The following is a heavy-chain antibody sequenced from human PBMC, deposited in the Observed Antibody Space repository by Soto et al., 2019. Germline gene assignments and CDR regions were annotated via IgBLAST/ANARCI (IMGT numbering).Heavy chain of an antibody. Sequence: QVQLQESGPGLVKPSQTLSLTCSLSGGSINSDEFYWTWIRQSPGKGLEWIGYIYSSGRTHYNPSLKSRINISLDTSNNLLSLRLSSVTAADTAVYYCATMALHLGELSRNWFDPWGRGTLVSVSS. CDR2: IYSSGRT. D-gene: IGHD3-16*02. J-gene: IGHJ5*02. V-gene: IGHV4-31*03. CDR3: ATMALHLGELSRNWFDP. CDR1: GGSINSDEFY.